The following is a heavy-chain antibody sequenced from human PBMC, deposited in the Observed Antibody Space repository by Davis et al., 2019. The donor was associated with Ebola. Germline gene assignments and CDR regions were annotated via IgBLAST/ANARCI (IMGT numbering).Heavy chain of an antibody. CDR2: ISGSGGST. D-gene: IGHD4-23*01. Sequence: GGSLRLSCAASGFTFSDYYMSWIRQAPGKGLEWVSAISGSGGSTYYADSVKGRFTISRDNSKNTLYLQMNSLRAEDTAVYYCANLDYGGNSGLDYWGQGTLVTVSS. CDR1: GFTFSDYY. J-gene: IGHJ4*02. CDR3: ANLDYGGNSGLDY. V-gene: IGHV3-23*01.